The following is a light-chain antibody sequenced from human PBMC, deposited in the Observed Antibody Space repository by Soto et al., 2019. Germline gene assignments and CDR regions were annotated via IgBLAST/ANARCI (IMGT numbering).Light chain of an antibody. CDR3: QQRSNWPLT. CDR1: QSVRSY. J-gene: IGKJ4*01. CDR2: NAS. Sequence: EIVLTQSPGTLSLSPGERATLSCRASQSVRSYLAWYLQKPGQAPRLLIYNASNRATGIPARFSGSGSGTDFTLTISSLEPEDFAVYYCQQRSNWPLTFGGGTKVEI. V-gene: IGKV3-11*01.